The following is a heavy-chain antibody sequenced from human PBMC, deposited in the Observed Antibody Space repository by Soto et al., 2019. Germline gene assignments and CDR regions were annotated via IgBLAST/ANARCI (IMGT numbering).Heavy chain of an antibody. CDR3: ARGFARTAGFDY. CDR2: IYYSGST. D-gene: IGHD6-6*01. Sequence: QVQLQESGPGLVKPSETLSLTCTVSGGSVSSGSYYWSWIRQPPGKGLEWIGYIYYSGSTNYNPSLKRRVPISVGTSKNQSSPKLSSVTAADTAVYYCARGFARTAGFDYWGQGTLVTVSS. J-gene: IGHJ4*02. CDR1: GGSVSSGSYY. V-gene: IGHV4-61*01.